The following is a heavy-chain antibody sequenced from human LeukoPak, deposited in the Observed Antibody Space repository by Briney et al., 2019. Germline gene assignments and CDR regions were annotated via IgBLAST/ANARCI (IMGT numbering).Heavy chain of an antibody. CDR2: IRSDGSNK. CDR1: GFSFSTYG. V-gene: IGHV3-30*02. Sequence: GGSLRLSCAASGFSFSTYGMHWVRQAPGKGLEWVAFIRSDGSNKYYADSVKGRFIISRDNSKKTLYLQMNSLRAEDTAVYYSARGGGYSYGPNHHFDYWGRGTLVTVSS. D-gene: IGHD5-18*01. J-gene: IGHJ4*02. CDR3: ARGGGYSYGPNHHFDY.